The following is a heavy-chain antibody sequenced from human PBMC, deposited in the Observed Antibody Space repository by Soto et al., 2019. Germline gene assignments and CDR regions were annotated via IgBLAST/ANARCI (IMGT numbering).Heavy chain of an antibody. D-gene: IGHD2-2*01. V-gene: IGHV1-18*01. CDR3: ARGPECSSTSCYGRLFDYLLGVDGPAADHFDY. Sequence: ASVKVSCKASGYTFTSYGISWVRQAPGQGLEWMGWISAYNGNTNYAQKLQGRVTMTTDTSTSTAYMELRSLRSDDTAVYYCARGPECSSTSCYGRLFDYLLGVDGPAADHFDYWGQGTLVTVSS. J-gene: IGHJ4*02. CDR2: ISAYNGNT. CDR1: GYTFTSYG.